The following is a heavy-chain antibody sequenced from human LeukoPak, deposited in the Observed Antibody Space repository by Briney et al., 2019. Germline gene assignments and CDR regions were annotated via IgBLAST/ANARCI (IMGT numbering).Heavy chain of an antibody. D-gene: IGHD6-13*01. CDR1: GFTFSSYE. V-gene: IGHV3-48*03. CDR2: ISGSGSTI. Sequence: GGSLRLSCAASGFTFSSYEMNWVRQAPGKGLEWVSYISGSGSTIYYADSVKGRFTISRDNAKNSLFLQMNSLRAEDTAVYYCARDIGAAADCNLDYWGQGTLVTVSS. J-gene: IGHJ4*02. CDR3: ARDIGAAADCNLDY.